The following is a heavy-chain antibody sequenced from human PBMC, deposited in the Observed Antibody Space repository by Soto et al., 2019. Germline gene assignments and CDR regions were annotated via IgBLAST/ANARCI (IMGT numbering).Heavy chain of an antibody. CDR3: ARVKGLEATMEGWFDP. CDR1: GGTFSSYA. Sequence: QVQLVQSGAEVKKPGSSVKVSCTASGGTFSSYAISWVRQAPGQGLEWMGGIIPIFGTANYAQKFQGRVTITADESTSTAYMELSSLRSEDTAVYYCARVKGLEATMEGWFDPWGQGTLVTVSS. J-gene: IGHJ5*02. CDR2: IIPIFGTA. V-gene: IGHV1-69*01. D-gene: IGHD5-12*01.